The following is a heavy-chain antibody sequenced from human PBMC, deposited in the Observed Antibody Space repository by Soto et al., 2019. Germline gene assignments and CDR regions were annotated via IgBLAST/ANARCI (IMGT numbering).Heavy chain of an antibody. CDR1: GFIFTNYA. CDR3: VREGRGSFDF. J-gene: IGHJ3*01. D-gene: IGHD5-12*01. V-gene: IGHV3-23*01. Sequence: GGSLRLSCAASGFIFTNYAMNWVRQAPGKGLEWVSVIGGRGNSTYYADSVQGRFTISRDNSKNTLSLQMSSLTADDTAIYYCVREGRGSFDFWGRGTMVTVSS. CDR2: IGGRGNST.